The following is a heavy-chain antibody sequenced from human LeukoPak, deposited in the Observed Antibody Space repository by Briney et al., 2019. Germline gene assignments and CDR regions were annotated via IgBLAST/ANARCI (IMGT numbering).Heavy chain of an antibody. CDR2: IDYDGGT. J-gene: IGHJ4*02. D-gene: IGHD3-22*01. V-gene: IGHV4-59*01. CDR1: GGSIRSYY. Sequence: PSETLSLTCTVSGGSIRSYYWNWIRQPPGKGLEWIGYIDYDGGTNYNPSLRSRVTISVDTSKNQLSLELTSVTAADTAIYYCARDRTYEYIDNWGQGTRVTVSS. CDR3: ARDRTYEYIDN.